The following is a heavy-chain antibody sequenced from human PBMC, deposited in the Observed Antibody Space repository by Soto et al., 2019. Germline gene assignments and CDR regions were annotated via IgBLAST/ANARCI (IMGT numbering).Heavy chain of an antibody. V-gene: IGHV3-23*01. Sequence: EVQLLESGGGLVQPGGSLRLSCAASGFTFSSYAMSWVRQAPGKGLEWVSAISGSGGSTYYADSVKGRFTISRDKSKNTLYLQMNSLRAEDTAVYYCAKNGRFLEWLLMGLIDYWGQGTLVTVSS. D-gene: IGHD3-3*01. CDR1: GFTFSSYA. J-gene: IGHJ4*02. CDR2: ISGSGGST. CDR3: AKNGRFLEWLLMGLIDY.